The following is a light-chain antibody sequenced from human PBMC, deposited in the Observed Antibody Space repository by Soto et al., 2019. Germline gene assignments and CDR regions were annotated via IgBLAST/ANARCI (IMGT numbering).Light chain of an antibody. J-gene: IGKJ2*01. Sequence: EIVMTQSPAPLSVSPGERATLSCRASQSVSSNLAWYQQKPGQAPRLLIYGASTRATGIPARFSGSGSGTEFTLTISSLQSEDFAVYYCQQYNNWPLPFGQGTKLEIK. CDR3: QQYNNWPLP. V-gene: IGKV3-15*01. CDR1: QSVSSN. CDR2: GAS.